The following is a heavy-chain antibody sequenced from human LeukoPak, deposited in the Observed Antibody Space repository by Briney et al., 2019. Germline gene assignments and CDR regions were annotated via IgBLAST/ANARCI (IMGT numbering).Heavy chain of an antibody. CDR2: MSYDGSNK. V-gene: IGHV3-30-3*01. Sequence: PGGSLRLSCAASGFTFSSYAMHWVRQAPGKGLEWVAVMSYDGSNKYYADSVKGRFTISRDNSKNTLYLQMNSLRAEDTAVYYCAREGIAAAGTRWFDPWGQGTLVTVSS. CDR1: GFTFSSYA. CDR3: AREGIAAAGTRWFDP. D-gene: IGHD6-13*01. J-gene: IGHJ5*02.